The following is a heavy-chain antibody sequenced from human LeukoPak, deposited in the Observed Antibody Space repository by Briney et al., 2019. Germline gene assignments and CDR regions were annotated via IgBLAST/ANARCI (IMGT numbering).Heavy chain of an antibody. V-gene: IGHV4-59*01. CDR2: IYYSGST. Sequence: SETLSLTCTVSGGSISSYYWSWIRQPPGKGLEWIGYIYYSGSTNYNPSLKSRVTISVDTSKNQFSLKLSSVTAADTAVYYCARVGGYSGYGPYFDYWGQGILVTISS. D-gene: IGHD5-12*01. J-gene: IGHJ4*02. CDR1: GGSISSYY. CDR3: ARVGGYSGYGPYFDY.